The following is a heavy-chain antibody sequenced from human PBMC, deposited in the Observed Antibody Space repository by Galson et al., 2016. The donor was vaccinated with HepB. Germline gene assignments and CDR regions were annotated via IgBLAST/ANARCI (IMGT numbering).Heavy chain of an antibody. Sequence: SVKVSCKASGHTFMSYDIHWVRQSPGQRPEWMGIINPKGGSTTYAQNFQGRVTMTRDTSTNTGYINLRGLRSHDTAVYYCVSSLDQLLYDYWGQGTLVNVSS. D-gene: IGHD3-10*01. CDR2: INPKGGST. J-gene: IGHJ4*02. CDR3: VSSLDQLLYDY. CDR1: GHTFMSYD. V-gene: IGHV1-46*01.